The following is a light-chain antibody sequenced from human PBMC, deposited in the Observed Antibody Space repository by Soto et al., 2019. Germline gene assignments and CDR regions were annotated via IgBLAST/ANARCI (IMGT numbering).Light chain of an antibody. CDR1: QRISST. J-gene: IGKJ1*01. Sequence: EVVMTQSPATLSVSPGERATLSCSASQRISSTLAWYQQRPGQAPRLLLYGASTRAPGIPARFSGSGSETEFTLTISSLQSEDFAVYYCQHYNNWPPWTFGQGTKVDIK. CDR3: QHYNNWPPWT. V-gene: IGKV3-15*01. CDR2: GAS.